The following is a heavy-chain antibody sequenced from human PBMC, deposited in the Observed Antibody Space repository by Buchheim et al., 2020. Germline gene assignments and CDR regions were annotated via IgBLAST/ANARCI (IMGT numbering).Heavy chain of an antibody. V-gene: IGHV3-7*01. Sequence: LVDSGGGLVQPGGSLRLSCAASGFTFSDYWMSWVRQAPGKGLEWVANIKQDGSEKYYVDSVKGRFTISRDNAKKSLYLQMNSLRAEDTAVYYCAREKRNDEVYYFDYWGQGTL. D-gene: IGHD1-1*01. CDR1: GFTFSDYW. CDR3: AREKRNDEVYYFDY. CDR2: IKQDGSEK. J-gene: IGHJ4*02.